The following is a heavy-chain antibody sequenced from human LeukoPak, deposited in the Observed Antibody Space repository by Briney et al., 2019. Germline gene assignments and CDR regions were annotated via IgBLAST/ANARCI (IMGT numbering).Heavy chain of an antibody. Sequence: GGSLRLSCTASGSTFSTYAMSWVRQAPGKGLEWFSAITGGGDDTYYADSVKGRFTISRDNSKNTLYLQMNSLRVEDTAVYYCAKVQLWPRMAWFDYWGQGTLVTVSS. D-gene: IGHD5-18*01. CDR2: ITGGGDDT. CDR3: AKVQLWPRMAWFDY. V-gene: IGHV3-23*01. CDR1: GSTFSTYA. J-gene: IGHJ4*02.